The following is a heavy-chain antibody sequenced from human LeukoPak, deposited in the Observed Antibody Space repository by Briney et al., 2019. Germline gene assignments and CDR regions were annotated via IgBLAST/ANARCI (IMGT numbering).Heavy chain of an antibody. CDR2: ISYNSDTI. V-gene: IGHV3-9*01. CDR1: GFTFDDYA. D-gene: IGHD2-21*02. Sequence: GRSLRLSCAASGFTFDDYAMHWVQQAPGKGLEWVSGISYNSDTIAYADSVKGRFTISRDNAKNSLYLQMNSLRAEDTALYYCAKDYCGGDCYSGWYFDLRGRGTLVTVSS. J-gene: IGHJ2*01. CDR3: AKDYCGGDCYSGWYFDL.